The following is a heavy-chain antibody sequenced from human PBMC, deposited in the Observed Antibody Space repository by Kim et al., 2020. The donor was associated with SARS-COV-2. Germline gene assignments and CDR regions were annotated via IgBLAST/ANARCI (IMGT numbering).Heavy chain of an antibody. V-gene: IGHV1-3*01. D-gene: IGHD6-19*01. CDR3: GSRPGIAVAGLDY. J-gene: IGHJ4*02. Sequence: YSPKFQDRVTITRDTSASTVYMEVSSLTSEDTAVYYCGSRPGIAVAGLDYWGQGTLVTVSS.